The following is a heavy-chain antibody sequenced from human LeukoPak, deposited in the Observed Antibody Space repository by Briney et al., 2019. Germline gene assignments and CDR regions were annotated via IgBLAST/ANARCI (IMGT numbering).Heavy chain of an antibody. Sequence: SETLSLTCTVSGGSISSYYWSWIRQPPGKGLEWIGYIYYSGSTNYNPSLKSRLTISVDTSKNQFSLKLSSVTAADTAVYYCAASVWFGELIDSPWGQGTLVTVSS. CDR3: AASVWFGELIDSP. J-gene: IGHJ5*02. CDR2: IYYSGST. CDR1: GGSISSYY. V-gene: IGHV4-59*08. D-gene: IGHD3-10*01.